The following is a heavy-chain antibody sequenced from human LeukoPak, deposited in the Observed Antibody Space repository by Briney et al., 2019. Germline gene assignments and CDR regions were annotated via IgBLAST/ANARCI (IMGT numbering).Heavy chain of an antibody. J-gene: IGHJ4*02. CDR3: ARGGLHYYFDY. V-gene: IGHV3-20*04. Sequence: GGSLSLSCAASGFTFDDYGMSWVRQAPGKGLEWVSGINWNGGSKCYADSVKGRFTISRDNAKNSLYLQMNSLRAEDTALYYCARGGLHYYFDYWGQGTLVTVSS. CDR2: INWNGGSK. CDR1: GFTFDDYG.